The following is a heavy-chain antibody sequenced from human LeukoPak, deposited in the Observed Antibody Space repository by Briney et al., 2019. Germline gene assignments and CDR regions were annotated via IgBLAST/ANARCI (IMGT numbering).Heavy chain of an antibody. D-gene: IGHD6-13*01. CDR3: ARGRQQLNYYYYMDV. J-gene: IGHJ6*03. CDR2: IYYSGST. Sequence: SETLSLTCTVSGGSISSYYWSWIRQPPGKGLEWIGYIYYSGSTNYNPSLKSRVTISVHTSKNQFSLKLSSVTAADTAVYYCARGRQQLNYYYYMDVWGKGTTVTVSS. CDR1: GGSISSYY. V-gene: IGHV4-59*08.